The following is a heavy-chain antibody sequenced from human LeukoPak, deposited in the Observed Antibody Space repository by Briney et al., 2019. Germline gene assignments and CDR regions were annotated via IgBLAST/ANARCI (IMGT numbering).Heavy chain of an antibody. J-gene: IGHJ3*02. Sequence: PSETLSLTCTVSGGSISSYYWSWLRQPPGKGLEWVGYIFYSGSTNYNPSLKSRVTISVLTSKNPFSLKLSSVTAADTAVYYCATLTGGDDAFDIWGQGTMVTVSS. CDR2: IFYSGST. D-gene: IGHD4-23*01. CDR1: GGSISSYY. V-gene: IGHV4-59*01. CDR3: ATLTGGDDAFDI.